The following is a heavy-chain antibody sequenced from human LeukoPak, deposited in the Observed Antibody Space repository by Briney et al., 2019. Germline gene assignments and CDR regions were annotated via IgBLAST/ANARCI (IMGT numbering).Heavy chain of an antibody. CDR2: ISAYNGNT. D-gene: IGHD3-22*01. V-gene: IGHV1-18*01. Sequence: ASVTVSCKASGYTFTSYGISWVRQAPGQGLEWMGWISAYNGNTNYAQKLQGRATMTTDTSTSTAYMELRSLRSDDTAVYYCVRDRRGYYDSSGPTPNWFDPWGQGTLVTVSS. CDR1: GYTFTSYG. CDR3: VRDRRGYYDSSGPTPNWFDP. J-gene: IGHJ5*02.